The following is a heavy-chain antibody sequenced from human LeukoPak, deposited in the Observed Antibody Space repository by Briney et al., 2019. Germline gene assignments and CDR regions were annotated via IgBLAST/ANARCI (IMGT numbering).Heavy chain of an antibody. CDR2: INQGGNDR. Sequence: GGSLRLSCAASGFTFSSHWMSWVRQAPGKGLEWVANINQGGNDRNYVDSVKGRFTISKDNAKNSLYLQMNSLRAEDTALYHCARNNGMDVWGQGTTVIVSS. V-gene: IGHV3-7*03. CDR3: ARNNGMDV. CDR1: GFTFSSHW. J-gene: IGHJ6*02.